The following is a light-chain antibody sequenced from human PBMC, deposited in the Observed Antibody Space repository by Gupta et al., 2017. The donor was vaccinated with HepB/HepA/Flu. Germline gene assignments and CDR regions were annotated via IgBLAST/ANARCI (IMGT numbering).Light chain of an antibody. J-gene: IGKJ5*01. CDR2: DTS. CDR3: QQRYN. V-gene: IGKV3-11*01. Sequence: EIVLTQSPDTLSLSPGERATLSCRASQSVTNSLTWDQQKPGQAPRLLIHDTSNRATGVPARFSGSGSGTDFALTISSLEPGDFAGYYGQQRYNFGQGTRLDI. CDR1: QSVTNS.